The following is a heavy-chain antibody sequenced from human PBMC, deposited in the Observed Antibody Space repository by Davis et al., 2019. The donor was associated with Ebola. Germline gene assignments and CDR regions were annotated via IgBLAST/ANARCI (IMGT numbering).Heavy chain of an antibody. J-gene: IGHJ6*04. V-gene: IGHV1-18*04. Sequence: ASVKVSCKASGYTFTSYGISWVRQAPGQGLEWMGWISAYNGNTNYAQKLQGRVTMTTDTSTSTAYMELRSLRSDDTAVYYCATEDIITLRGVTHYYGMDVWGKGTTVTVSS. D-gene: IGHD3-10*01. CDR2: ISAYNGNT. CDR1: GYTFTSYG. CDR3: ATEDIITLRGVTHYYGMDV.